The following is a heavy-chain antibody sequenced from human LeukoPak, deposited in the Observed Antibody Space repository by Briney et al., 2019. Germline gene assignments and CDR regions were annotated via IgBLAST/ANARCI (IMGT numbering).Heavy chain of an antibody. CDR2: INHSGST. CDR3: ARVDYYGSGSYTPNFDY. CDR1: GGSFSGYY. Sequence: SETLSLTCAVYGGSFSGYYRSWIRQPPGKGLEWIGEINHSGSTNYNPSLKSRVTISVDTSKNQFSLKLGSVTAADTAVYYCARVDYYGSGSYTPNFDYWGQGTLVTVSS. D-gene: IGHD3-10*01. J-gene: IGHJ4*02. V-gene: IGHV4-34*01.